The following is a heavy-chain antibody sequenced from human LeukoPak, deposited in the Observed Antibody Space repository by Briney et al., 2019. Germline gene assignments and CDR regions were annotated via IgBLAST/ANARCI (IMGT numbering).Heavy chain of an antibody. CDR2: FYHGRSN. D-gene: IGHD1-26*01. V-gene: IGHV4-38-2*02. CDR3: ARVGAQFDYYSYLDG. J-gene: IGHJ6*03. CDR1: GFSISSNYY. Sequence: SETLSLTCTVSGFSISSNYYCGGLRPPPGRVLEWVGSFYHGRSNYYPASVKRRVTISIDTSKNHFSLKLSSVPAADTAVYYCARVGAQFDYYSYLDGWVKGTTVTVSS.